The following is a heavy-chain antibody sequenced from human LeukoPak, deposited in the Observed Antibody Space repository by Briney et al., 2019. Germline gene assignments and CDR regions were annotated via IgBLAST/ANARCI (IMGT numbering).Heavy chain of an antibody. Sequence: GGPLRLSCAASGFTFSSYSMNWVRQAPGKGLEWVSSISSSSSYIYYADSVKGRFTISRDNAKNSLYLQMNSLRAEDTAVYYCARDSPWLIGYWGQGTLVTVSS. CDR3: ARDSPWLIGY. V-gene: IGHV3-21*01. D-gene: IGHD3-22*01. J-gene: IGHJ4*02. CDR2: ISSSSSYI. CDR1: GFTFSSYS.